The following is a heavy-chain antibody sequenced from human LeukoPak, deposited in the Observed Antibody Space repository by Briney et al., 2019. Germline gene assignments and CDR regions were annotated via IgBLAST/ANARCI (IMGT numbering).Heavy chain of an antibody. J-gene: IGHJ5*02. CDR3: ARGSLWFGELLYGFDP. CDR2: IIPIFGTA. D-gene: IGHD3-10*01. Sequence: SVKVSCKASEGTFSSYAISWVRQAPGQGLEWMGGIIPIFGTANYAQKFQGRVTITADESTSTAYMELSSLRSEDTAVYYCARGSLWFGELLYGFDPWGQGTLVTVSS. V-gene: IGHV1-69*13. CDR1: EGTFSSYA.